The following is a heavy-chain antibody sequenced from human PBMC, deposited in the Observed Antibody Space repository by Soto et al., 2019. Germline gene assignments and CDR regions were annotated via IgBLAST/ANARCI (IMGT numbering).Heavy chain of an antibody. V-gene: IGHV3-21*04. CDR3: ARDQDIVVVPAAPGYYYGMDV. Sequence: PGGSLRLSCAASGFTFSSYRMSWVRQAPGKGLEWVSSISNSRSYIYYADTVKVQFNISRDNAKNSQYLQMNSQRAEYTCMSYCARDQDIVVVPAAPGYYYGMDVWGQGTTVTVSS. CDR1: GFTFSSYR. J-gene: IGHJ6*02. CDR2: ISNSRSYI. D-gene: IGHD2-2*01.